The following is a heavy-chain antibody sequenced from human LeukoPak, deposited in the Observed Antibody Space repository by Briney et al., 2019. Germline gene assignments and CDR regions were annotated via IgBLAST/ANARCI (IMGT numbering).Heavy chain of an antibody. V-gene: IGHV1-18*01. CDR3: ARVFMNYYGSGSYYNPPDY. J-gene: IGHJ4*02. Sequence: ASVKVSCKASGYTLTSYGISWVRQAPGQGLEGMGWISAYNGNTNYAQKLQGRVTMTTDTSTSTAYMELRSLRSDDTAVYYCARVFMNYYGSGSYYNPPDYWGQGTLVTVSS. D-gene: IGHD3-10*01. CDR2: ISAYNGNT. CDR1: GYTLTSYG.